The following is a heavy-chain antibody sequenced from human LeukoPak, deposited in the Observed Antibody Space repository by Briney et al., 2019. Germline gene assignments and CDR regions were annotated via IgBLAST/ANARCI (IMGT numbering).Heavy chain of an antibody. D-gene: IGHD5-12*01. CDR3: ARMGGYSGYATH. CDR1: GGSISTYY. CDR2: IHYSGTT. J-gene: IGHJ4*02. V-gene: IGHV4-59*08. Sequence: SETLSLTCTVSGGSISTYYWNWFRQPPGKGLEWIGYIHYSGTTNYNPSLKNRVTISLDTSKTQFSLKLSSVTAADTAVYYCARMGGYSGYATHWGQGTLVTVSS.